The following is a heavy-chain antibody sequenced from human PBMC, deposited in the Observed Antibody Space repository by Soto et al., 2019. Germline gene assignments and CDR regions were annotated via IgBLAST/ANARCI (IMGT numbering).Heavy chain of an antibody. Sequence: GGSLRLSCAASGFTFSSYAMSWVRQAPGKGLEWVSAISGSGGSTYYADSGKGRFTISRDNSKNTLYLQMNSLRAEDTAVYYCAKDVASGWYDRYFQHWGQGTLVAVSS. J-gene: IGHJ1*01. V-gene: IGHV3-23*01. CDR2: ISGSGGST. D-gene: IGHD6-19*01. CDR3: AKDVASGWYDRYFQH. CDR1: GFTFSSYA.